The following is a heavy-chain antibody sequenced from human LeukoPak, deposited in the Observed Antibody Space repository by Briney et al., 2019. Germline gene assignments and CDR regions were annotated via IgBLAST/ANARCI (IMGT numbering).Heavy chain of an antibody. Sequence: GGSLRLSCAASGFTFSSCGFNWVRQAPGKGLEWVSSIGPTGTDRYYADSVRGRFTISRDNAKNSMYLQMDSLRDEDTAVYYCATETIGRYYDYWGQGTLLTVSS. CDR2: IGPTGTDR. D-gene: IGHD1-14*01. J-gene: IGHJ4*02. V-gene: IGHV3-21*01. CDR3: ATETIGRYYDY. CDR1: GFTFSSCG.